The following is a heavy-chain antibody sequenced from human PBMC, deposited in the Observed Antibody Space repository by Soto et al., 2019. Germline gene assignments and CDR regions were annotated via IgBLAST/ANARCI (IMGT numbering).Heavy chain of an antibody. CDR1: EDTFSIYT. V-gene: IGHV1-69*08. CDR2: VLPYLDGT. CDR3: ARERKNSNWPNFDS. D-gene: IGHD6-13*01. J-gene: IGHJ4*02. Sequence: QVQLVQSGSEVQEPGSSVKISCKTSEDTFSIYTLSWVRQSPGQELIWIGRVLPYLDGTTYSQRFQGRVTITADRPTTTAYMELSSRTFEDPAGYYCARERKNSNWPNFDSWGPGTLVTVSS.